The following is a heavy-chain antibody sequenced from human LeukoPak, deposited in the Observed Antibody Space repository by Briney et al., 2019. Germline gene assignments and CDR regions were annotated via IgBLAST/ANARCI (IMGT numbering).Heavy chain of an antibody. CDR1: GFTFSSYW. J-gene: IGHJ3*02. CDR3: ARERGRNSYGPLDAFDI. Sequence: GGSLRLSCAASGFTFSSYWMSWVRQAPGKGLEWVANIKQDGSEKYYVDSVKGRFTISRDNAKNSLYLQMNSLRAEDTAVHYCARERGRNSYGPLDAFDIWGQGTMVTVSS. D-gene: IGHD5-18*01. V-gene: IGHV3-7*01. CDR2: IKQDGSEK.